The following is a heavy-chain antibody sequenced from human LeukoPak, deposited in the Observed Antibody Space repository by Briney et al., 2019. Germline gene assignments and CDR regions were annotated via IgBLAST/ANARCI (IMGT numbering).Heavy chain of an antibody. D-gene: IGHD6-19*01. V-gene: IGHV1-69*13. J-gene: IGHJ4*02. CDR2: IIPIFGTA. CDR3: ARPATLYSSALATFDY. CDR1: GGTFSSYA. Sequence: ASVKVSCTASGGTFSSYAISWVRQAPGQGLEWMGGIIPIFGTANYAQKFQGRVTITADESTSTAYMELSSLRPEDTAVYYCARPATLYSSALATFDYWGQGTLVTVSS.